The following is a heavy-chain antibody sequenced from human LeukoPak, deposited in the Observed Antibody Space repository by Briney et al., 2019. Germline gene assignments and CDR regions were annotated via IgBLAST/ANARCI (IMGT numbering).Heavy chain of an antibody. J-gene: IGHJ6*01. CDR1: GFTFSSYG. CDR3: ARGGWVRGVIFIRPYGMGV. CDR2: IWYDGSNK. V-gene: IGHV3-33*01. Sequence: LGGSLRLSCVASGFTFSSYGMHWVRQAPGKGLEWVAVIWYDGSNKYYADSVKGRFTISRDNSKNTLYLQMNSLRAEDTAVYYCARGGWVRGVIFIRPYGMGVLGQGAKVTLFS. D-gene: IGHD3-10*01.